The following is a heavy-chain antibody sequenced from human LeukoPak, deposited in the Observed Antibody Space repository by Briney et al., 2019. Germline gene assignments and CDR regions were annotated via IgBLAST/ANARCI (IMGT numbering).Heavy chain of an antibody. CDR3: AKDLSGRRGPFSSGWYGFDY. V-gene: IGHV3-23*01. J-gene: IGHJ4*02. Sequence: GGSLRLSCAASGFTFSSDAMSWARPAPGKGLEWVAAIICSGGSTYYADSVKGRFTISRDNSKNTLYLQMNSLRAEDTAVYYCAKDLSGRRGPFSSGWYGFDYWGQGTLVTVSS. CDR1: GFTFSSDA. D-gene: IGHD6-19*01. CDR2: IICSGGST.